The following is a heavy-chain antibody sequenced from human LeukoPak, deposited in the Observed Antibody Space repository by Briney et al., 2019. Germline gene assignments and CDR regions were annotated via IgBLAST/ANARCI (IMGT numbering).Heavy chain of an antibody. V-gene: IGHV3-48*03. CDR1: GFPFSKYE. CDR2: ICMHYDTK. CDR3: ASLSKYYYDRSGYYFGGY. J-gene: IGHJ4*02. D-gene: IGHD3-22*01. Sequence: KSWGSLRLSCAASGFPFSKYEKMWVRQAPGKGLEGVLYICMHYDTKHYAESVKGRFTISRDNAKNSLFLQMNSLSVEDTAVYYCASLSKYYYDRSGYYFGGYWGQGTLVTVSS.